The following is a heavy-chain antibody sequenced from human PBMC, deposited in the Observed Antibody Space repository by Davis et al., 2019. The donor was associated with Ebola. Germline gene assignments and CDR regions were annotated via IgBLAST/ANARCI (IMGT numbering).Heavy chain of an antibody. J-gene: IGHJ6*02. D-gene: IGHD3-3*01. V-gene: IGHV3-21*01. CDR3: ERGGYYGRGFYYYYYGMDV. Sequence: GESLKISCAASGFTFSSYSMNWVRQAPGKGLEWVSSISSSSSYIYYADSVKGRFTISRDNAKNSLYLQMNSLRAGDTAVYYCERGGYYGRGFYYYYYGMDVWGQGTTVTVSS. CDR2: ISSSSSYI. CDR1: GFTFSSYS.